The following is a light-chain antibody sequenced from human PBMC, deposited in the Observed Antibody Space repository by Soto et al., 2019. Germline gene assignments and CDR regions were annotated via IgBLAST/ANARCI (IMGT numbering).Light chain of an antibody. J-gene: IGKJ4*02. Sequence: IALTQSPGTLSLSPEERATLSCRASESVNNNLLAWYQRKPGQAPRLLIYGASYRATDIPYRFSGSGSGTDFTFTSARLEEGDFAVYICHQYGSTPTAFGLGTKVE. CDR1: ESVNNNL. V-gene: IGKV3-20*01. CDR2: GAS. CDR3: HQYGSTPTA.